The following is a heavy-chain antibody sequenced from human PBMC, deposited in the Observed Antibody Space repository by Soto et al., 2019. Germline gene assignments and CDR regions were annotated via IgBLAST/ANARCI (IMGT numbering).Heavy chain of an antibody. D-gene: IGHD2-2*01. V-gene: IGHV1-8*01. CDR1: GYTFTSYD. J-gene: IGHJ5*02. CDR2: MNPNSGNT. CDR3: ARSSDVYCSSTSCPNWFDP. Sequence: QVQLVQSGAEVKKPGASVKVSCKASGYTFTSYDINWVRQATGQGLEWMGWMNPNSGNTGYAQMFQGRVTMTRNTSISTAYMELSSLRSEDTAVYYCARSSDVYCSSTSCPNWFDPWGQGTLVTVSS.